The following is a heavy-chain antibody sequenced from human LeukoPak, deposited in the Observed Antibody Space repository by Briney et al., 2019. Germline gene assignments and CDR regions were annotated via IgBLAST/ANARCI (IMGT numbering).Heavy chain of an antibody. J-gene: IGHJ4*02. CDR3: AKRGVVIRVILVGFHKEAYYFDS. V-gene: IGHV3-23*01. D-gene: IGHD2-21*01. Sequence: GGSLRLSCAVSGITLSNYGMSWVRQAPGKGLEWVAGISDSGGRTHYADSVTGRFTISRDNSKNTLYLQMNSLRAEDTAVYFCAKRGVVIRVILVGFHKEAYYFDSWGQGALVTVSS. CDR2: ISDSGGRT. CDR1: GITLSNYG.